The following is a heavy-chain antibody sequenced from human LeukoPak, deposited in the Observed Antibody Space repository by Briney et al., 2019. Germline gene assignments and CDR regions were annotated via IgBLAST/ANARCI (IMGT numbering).Heavy chain of an antibody. CDR1: GFTVSSNY. J-gene: IGHJ4*02. CDR3: AREVPYYYDSSGYYIGG. D-gene: IGHD3-22*01. CDR2: IYSGGST. V-gene: IGHV3-66*02. Sequence: GGSLRLSCAASGFTVSSNYMSWVRQAPGKGLEWVSVIYSGGSTYYADSVKGRFTISRDNSKNTLYLQMNSLRAEDTAVYYCAREVPYYYDSSGYYIGGWGQGTLVTVSS.